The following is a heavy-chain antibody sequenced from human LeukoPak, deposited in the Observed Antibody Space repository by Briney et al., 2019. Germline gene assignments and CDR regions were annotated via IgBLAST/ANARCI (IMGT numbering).Heavy chain of an antibody. CDR3: ARQKPVPAAMRLDY. V-gene: IGHV4-34*01. J-gene: IGHJ4*02. Sequence: SETLSLTCAVYGGSFSGYYWSWIRQPPGKGLEWIGEINHSGSTNYNPSLKSRVTISVDTSKNQFSLKLSSVTAADTAVYYCARQKPVPAAMRLDYWGQGTLVTVSS. CDR1: GGSFSGYY. CDR2: INHSGST. D-gene: IGHD2-2*01.